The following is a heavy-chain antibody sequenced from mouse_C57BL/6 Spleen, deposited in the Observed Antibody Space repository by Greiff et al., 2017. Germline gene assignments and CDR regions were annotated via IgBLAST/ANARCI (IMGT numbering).Heavy chain of an antibody. CDR3: ARDRPQNYAMDY. D-gene: IGHD6-1*01. V-gene: IGHV3-6*01. CDR2: ISYDGSN. J-gene: IGHJ4*01. Sequence: EVQLQQSGPGLVKPSQSLSLTCSVTGYSITSGYYWNWIRQFPGNKLEWMGYISYDGSNNYNPSLKNRISITRDTSKNQFFLKLNSVTTEDTATYYCARDRPQNYAMDYWGQGTSVTVSS. CDR1: GYSITSGYY.